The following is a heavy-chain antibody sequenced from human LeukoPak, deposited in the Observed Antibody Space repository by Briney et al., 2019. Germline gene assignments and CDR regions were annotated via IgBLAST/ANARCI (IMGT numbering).Heavy chain of an antibody. CDR2: IIPFLGIA. Sequence: GSSVKVSCKASGDTFSSYAISWVRQAPGQGLEWMGRIIPFLGIANYAQNSQGRLTITADTSTSTAFMELSSLSSEDTAVYYCARPHYYDSTAYYYGPFDYWGQGTLVTVSS. D-gene: IGHD3-22*01. CDR3: ARPHYYDSTAYYYGPFDY. V-gene: IGHV1-69*04. J-gene: IGHJ4*02. CDR1: GDTFSSYA.